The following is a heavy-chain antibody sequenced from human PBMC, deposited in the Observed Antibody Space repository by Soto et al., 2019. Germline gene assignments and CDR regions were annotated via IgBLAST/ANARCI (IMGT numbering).Heavy chain of an antibody. D-gene: IGHD4-17*01. Sequence: PSETLSLTCAVYGGSFSGYYWSWIRQPPGKGLEWIGEINHSGSTNYNPSLKSRVTISVDTSKNQFSLKLSSVTAADTAVYYCARGSGDYFLDYWGQGTLVTVSS. J-gene: IGHJ4*02. V-gene: IGHV4-34*01. CDR3: ARGSGDYFLDY. CDR2: INHSGST. CDR1: GGSFSGYY.